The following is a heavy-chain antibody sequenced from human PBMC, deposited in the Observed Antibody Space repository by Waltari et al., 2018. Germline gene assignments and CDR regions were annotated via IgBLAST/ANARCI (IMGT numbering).Heavy chain of an antibody. J-gene: IGHJ6*02. CDR3: ARDLLAYSSSWYGYYYYGMDV. CDR1: GGSISSYY. Sequence: QVQLQESGPGLVKPSETLALTCTVSGGSISSYYWSWIRQPPGKGLGWIGYIYYSGSTNYNPSLKSRVTISVDTSKNQFSLKLSSVTAADTAVYYCARDLLAYSSSWYGYYYYGMDVWGQGTTVTVSS. CDR2: IYYSGST. D-gene: IGHD6-13*01. V-gene: IGHV4-59*01.